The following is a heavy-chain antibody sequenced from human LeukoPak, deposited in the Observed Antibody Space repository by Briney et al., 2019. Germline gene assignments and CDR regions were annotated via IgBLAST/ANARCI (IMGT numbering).Heavy chain of an antibody. Sequence: ASVKVSCKASGYTFTSYGISWVRQAPGQGLEWMGWISAYNGNTNYAQKLQGRVTMTTDTSTSTAYMELRSLRSDDTAVYYCARVPIVVVVAAAGGHAFDIWGQGTTVTVSS. CDR3: ARVPIVVVVAAAGGHAFDI. J-gene: IGHJ3*02. D-gene: IGHD2-15*01. CDR2: ISAYNGNT. CDR1: GYTFTSYG. V-gene: IGHV1-18*01.